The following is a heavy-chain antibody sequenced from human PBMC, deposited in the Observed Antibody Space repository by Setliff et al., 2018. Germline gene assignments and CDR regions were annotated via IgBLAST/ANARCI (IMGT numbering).Heavy chain of an antibody. CDR2: VDPEDGET. J-gene: IGHJ3*02. Sequence: EASVKVSCKVSGYTFTDYYMHWVQQAPGKGLEWMGLVDPEDGETIYAEKFQGRVTITADTSTDTAYMELSSLRSEDTAVYYCATEGHSSGWYSSTFDIWGQGTMVTV. CDR1: GYTFTDYY. V-gene: IGHV1-69-2*01. D-gene: IGHD6-19*01. CDR3: ATEGHSSGWYSSTFDI.